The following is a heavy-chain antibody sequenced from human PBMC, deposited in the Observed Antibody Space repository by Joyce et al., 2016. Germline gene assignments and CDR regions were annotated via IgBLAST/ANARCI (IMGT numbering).Heavy chain of an antibody. D-gene: IGHD2-8*01. J-gene: IGHJ4*02. V-gene: IGHV3-21*01. CDR1: GFTFSSYS. Sequence: EVQLVESGGGLVKPGGSLRLSCAASGFTFSSYSMSWVSQGPGKGMEWGSSLSSSSSYIKYTDSVKGRFTISRDNAKNSLYLQMNSLRVEDTAVYYCARSSYTNGIFDYWGQGTLVTVSS. CDR2: LSSSSSYI. CDR3: ARSSYTNGIFDY.